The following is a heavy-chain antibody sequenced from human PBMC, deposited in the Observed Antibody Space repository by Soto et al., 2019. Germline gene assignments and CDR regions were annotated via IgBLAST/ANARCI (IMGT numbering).Heavy chain of an antibody. Sequence: QVQLEQSGPGLVKPSQTLTLTCNISGGSITSTNHYWSWIRQSPREGLEWIGYIYDSGITHYNPSFKGQVTILGDPSQSQFSLIMHSVTVAASAVYYCAREVSGTGAFDYWGRGTLVTVSS. D-gene: IGHD7-27*01. CDR1: GGSITSTNHY. J-gene: IGHJ4*02. CDR2: IYDSGIT. V-gene: IGHV4-31*02. CDR3: AREVSGTGAFDY.